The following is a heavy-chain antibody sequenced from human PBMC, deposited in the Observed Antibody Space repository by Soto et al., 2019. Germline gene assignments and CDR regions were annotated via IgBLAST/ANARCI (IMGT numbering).Heavy chain of an antibody. CDR1: GFTFSSYA. D-gene: IGHD5-12*01. CDR2: ISYDGSNK. J-gene: IGHJ6*02. Sequence: QVQLVESGGGVVQPGRSLRLSCAASGFTFSSYAMHWVRXXPXXGXXXXXVISYDGSNKYYADSVKGRFTISRDNSKNXLXXQMXSXRXXXXXXXXXARDYYRFNSXYGFSMDVWGQGTTVTVSS. CDR3: ARDYYRFNSXYGFSMDV. V-gene: IGHV3-30-3*01.